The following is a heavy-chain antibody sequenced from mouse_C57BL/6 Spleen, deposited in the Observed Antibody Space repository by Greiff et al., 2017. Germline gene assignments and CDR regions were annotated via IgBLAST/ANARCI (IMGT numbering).Heavy chain of an antibody. CDR3: TRRGLRRGENYFDY. CDR1: GYTFTDYE. J-gene: IGHJ2*01. V-gene: IGHV1-15*01. Sequence: VQLQESGAELVRPGASVTLSCKASGYTFTDYEMHWVKQTPVHGLEWIGAIDPETGGTAYNQKFKGKAILTADKSSSTAYMELRSLTSEDSAVYYCTRRGLRRGENYFDYWGQGTTLTVSS. CDR2: IDPETGGT. D-gene: IGHD2-4*01.